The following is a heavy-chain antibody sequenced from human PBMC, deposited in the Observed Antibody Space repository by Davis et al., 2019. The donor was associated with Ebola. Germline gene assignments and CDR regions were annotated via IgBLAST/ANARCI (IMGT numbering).Heavy chain of an antibody. D-gene: IGHD5-12*01. Sequence: GGSLRLSCAASGFTFSSYAMHWVRQAPGKGLEWVAVISYDGSNKYYADSVKGRFTISRDNSKNTLYLQMNSLRAEDTAVYYCATLVATTPYYYYYGMDVWGQGTTVTVSS. J-gene: IGHJ6*02. V-gene: IGHV3-30-3*01. CDR3: ATLVATTPYYYYYGMDV. CDR1: GFTFSSYA. CDR2: ISYDGSNK.